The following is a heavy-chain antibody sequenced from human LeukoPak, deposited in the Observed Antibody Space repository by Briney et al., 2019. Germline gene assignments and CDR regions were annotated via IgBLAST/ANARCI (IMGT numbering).Heavy chain of an antibody. Sequence: SETLSLTCTVSGYSISSGYYWGWIRQPPGKGLEWIGSIYHSGSTYYNPSLKSRVTISVDTSKNQFSLKLSSVTAADTAVYYCARERGYFDTRDYWGQGTLVTVSS. CDR1: GYSISSGYY. CDR3: ARERGYFDTRDY. CDR2: IYHSGST. J-gene: IGHJ4*02. V-gene: IGHV4-38-2*02. D-gene: IGHD3-9*01.